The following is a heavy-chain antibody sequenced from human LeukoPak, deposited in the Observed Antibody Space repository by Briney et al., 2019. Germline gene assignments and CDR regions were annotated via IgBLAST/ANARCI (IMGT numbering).Heavy chain of an antibody. J-gene: IGHJ4*02. D-gene: IGHD2-15*01. CDR1: GGSITGYY. V-gene: IGHV4-4*07. Sequence: SETLSLTCTVSGGSITGYYWSWIRRPAGKGLEWIARIYTSDDINYNPSLKSRVTLSVDTSKNQFFLNLKSVTAADMAVYYCARETVGYCSGGPCPYYFDSWGQGTLVTVSS. CDR3: ARETVGYCSGGPCPYYFDS. CDR2: IYTSDDI.